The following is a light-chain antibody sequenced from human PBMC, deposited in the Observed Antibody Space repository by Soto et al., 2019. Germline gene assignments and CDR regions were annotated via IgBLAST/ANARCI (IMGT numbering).Light chain of an antibody. V-gene: IGKV3-20*01. CDR3: AYRA. CDR2: SAS. J-gene: IGKJ1*01. Sequence: EIVLTQSPGTLSLSPGERATLSCRASQSVSSSYLAWYQQKPGQAPRLLIYSASSRATGIPDRFSGSGSGTDFTLTISRLEPEDFAVYYCAYRAFGQGTKVEIK. CDR1: QSVSSSY.